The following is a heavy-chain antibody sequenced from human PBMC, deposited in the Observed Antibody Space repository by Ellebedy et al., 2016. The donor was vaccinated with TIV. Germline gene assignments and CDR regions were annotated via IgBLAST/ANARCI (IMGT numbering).Heavy chain of an antibody. CDR2: INPDGSKK. V-gene: IGHV3-7*01. D-gene: IGHD3-3*01. J-gene: IGHJ4*02. CDR1: GFIFSNAW. CDR3: STVEWYRSNY. Sequence: GGSLRLSCAASGFIFSNAWMSWVRQAPGKGLEWVAFINPDGSKKYYVDSVKGRFTISRDNAKNSLYLQVNTLGGEDTAVYYCSTVEWYRSNYWGQGTLVTVSS.